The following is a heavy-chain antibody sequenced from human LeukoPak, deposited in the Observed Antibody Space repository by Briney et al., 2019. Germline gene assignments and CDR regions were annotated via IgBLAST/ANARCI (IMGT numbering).Heavy chain of an antibody. J-gene: IGHJ4*02. CDR1: GGTFSSYA. CDR3: ARDLYGDSCH. Sequence: SVKVSCKASGGTFSSYAISWVRQAPGQGLEWMGRIIPIFGTANYAQKFQGRVTITTDESTSTAYMELSSLRSEDTAVYSCARDLYGDSCHWGQGTLVTVSS. V-gene: IGHV1-69*05. CDR2: IIPIFGTA. D-gene: IGHD4-17*01.